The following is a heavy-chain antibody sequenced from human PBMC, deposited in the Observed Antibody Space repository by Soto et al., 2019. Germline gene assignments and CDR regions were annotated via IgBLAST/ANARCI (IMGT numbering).Heavy chain of an antibody. Sequence: PGGSLRLSCEASGFAFSSYAMHWVRQAPGKGLEWVGVISYDGNYIYYADSVKGRFTTSRDNSKNTLYVQVNSLRPEDTAVYYCAKGILSATIGPYAMDVWGQGTTVTVS. CDR3: AKGILSATIGPYAMDV. CDR1: GFAFSSYA. J-gene: IGHJ6*02. CDR2: ISYDGNYI. D-gene: IGHD3-16*01. V-gene: IGHV3-30*18.